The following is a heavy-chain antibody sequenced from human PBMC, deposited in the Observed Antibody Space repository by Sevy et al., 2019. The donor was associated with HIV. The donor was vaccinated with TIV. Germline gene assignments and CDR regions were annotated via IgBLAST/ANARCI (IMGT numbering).Heavy chain of an antibody. Sequence: ASVKVSCKVPRYTLSEVSMHWVRQAPGKGLEWMGGFVPEDGEIVYAQKFQGRVTVAEDTLTDTASLEVTNLGSEDTATYFCVIGDTPRLTGSGTRLKDQSLNYFEFWGQGTLVTVSS. CDR1: RYTLSEVS. CDR3: VIGDTPRLTGSGTRLKDQSLNYFEF. CDR2: FVPEDGEI. V-gene: IGHV1-24*01. D-gene: IGHD3-16*02. J-gene: IGHJ4*02.